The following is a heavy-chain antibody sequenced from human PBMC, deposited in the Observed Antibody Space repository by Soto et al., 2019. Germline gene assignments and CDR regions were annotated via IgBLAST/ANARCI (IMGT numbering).Heavy chain of an antibody. CDR2: VNWDGDTT. D-gene: IGHD4-17*01. CDR3: AKGATVNTHYQYYGMDV. Sequence: PGGSLRLSCAASGITFDDFAMCWVRQVPGKGLEWISLVNWDGDTTFYADSVKGRFIISRDNSKNSVYLQMNSLRSDDSAIYYCAKGATVNTHYQYYGMDVSGRAPTVTVSS. V-gene: IGHV3-43D*04. J-gene: IGHJ6*02. CDR1: GITFDDFA.